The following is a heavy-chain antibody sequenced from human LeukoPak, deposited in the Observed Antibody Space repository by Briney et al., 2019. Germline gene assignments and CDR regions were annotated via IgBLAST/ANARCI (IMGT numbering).Heavy chain of an antibody. Sequence: ASAKVSCKASGYTFTSYYMHWARQAPGQGLEWMGIINPSGGSTSYAQKFQGRVTMTRDTSTSTVYMELSSLRSEDTAVYYCARDSGVEWLKSYEYYFDYWGQGTLVTVSS. CDR3: ARDSGVEWLKSYEYYFDY. D-gene: IGHD3-3*01. V-gene: IGHV1-46*01. J-gene: IGHJ4*02. CDR2: INPSGGST. CDR1: GYTFTSYY.